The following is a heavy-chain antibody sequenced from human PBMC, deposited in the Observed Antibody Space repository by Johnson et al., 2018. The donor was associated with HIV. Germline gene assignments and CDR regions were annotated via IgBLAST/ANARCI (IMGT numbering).Heavy chain of an antibody. CDR2: ISSSGSK. CDR1: GLTFSDYD. D-gene: IGHD3-22*01. Sequence: QVQLVESGGGLVKPGGSLRLSCAASGLTFSDYDMSWIRQAPGKGLEWVSYISSSGSKYYADSVKGRFTVSRDNAKNSLYLQMNSLRAEDTALYYWARLANNYYDSSGYYPDAFDIWGQGTMVTVSS. J-gene: IGHJ3*02. V-gene: IGHV3-11*01. CDR3: ARLANNYYDSSGYYPDAFDI.